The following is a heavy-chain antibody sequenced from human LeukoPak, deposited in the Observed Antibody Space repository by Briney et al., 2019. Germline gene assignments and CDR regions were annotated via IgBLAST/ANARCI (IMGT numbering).Heavy chain of an antibody. Sequence: PGGSLRLSCAASGFTFSSYSMNWVRQAPGKGLEWVSSISSSSYIYYAGSVKGRFTISRDNAKNSLYLQMNSLRAEDTAVYYCARDDYYNSSGYNYYYYYGMDVWGQGTTVTVSS. CDR3: ARDDYYNSSGYNYYYYYGMDV. D-gene: IGHD3-22*01. CDR1: GFTFSSYS. J-gene: IGHJ6*02. CDR2: ISSSSYI. V-gene: IGHV3-21*01.